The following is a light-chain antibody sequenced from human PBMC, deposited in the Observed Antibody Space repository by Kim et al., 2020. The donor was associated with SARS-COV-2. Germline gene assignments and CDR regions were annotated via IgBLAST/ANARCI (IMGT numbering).Light chain of an antibody. CDR3: NSRDSTTNHLV. CDR2: GKN. Sequence: SSELTQDPAVSVALGQTVTITCQGDSLRNYYASWYQQKPGQAPLIVIYGKNNRPSGIPDRFSGSTSGNTASLTITGAQAEDEADYYCNSRDSTTNHLVFG. CDR1: SLRNYY. J-gene: IGLJ2*01. V-gene: IGLV3-19*01.